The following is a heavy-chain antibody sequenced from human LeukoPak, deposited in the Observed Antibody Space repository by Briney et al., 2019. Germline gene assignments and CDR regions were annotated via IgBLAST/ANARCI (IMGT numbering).Heavy chain of an antibody. CDR3: ARDIGAVASGGWFDP. CDR1: GFTFSSYA. V-gene: IGHV3-30-3*01. J-gene: IGHJ5*02. D-gene: IGHD6-19*01. CDR2: ISYDGSNK. Sequence: SGRSLRLSCAASGFTFSSYAMHWVRQAPGKGLEWVAVISYDGSNKYYADSVKGRFTISRDNSKNTLYLQMNSLSAEDTAVYYCARDIGAVASGGWFDPWGQGTLVTVSS.